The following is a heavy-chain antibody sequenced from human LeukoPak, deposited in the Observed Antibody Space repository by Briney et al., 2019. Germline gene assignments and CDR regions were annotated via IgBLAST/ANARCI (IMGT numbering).Heavy chain of an antibody. V-gene: IGHV3-74*01. CDR3: AREDSSGTRPVDC. D-gene: IGHD3-22*01. Sequence: GGSLRLSCAASGLTFSSHWMHWVRQAPGKGLVWVSRITNDGSSTTYADSVKGRFTISRDNAKNSLYLQMSSLRAEDTAVYYCAREDSSGTRPVDCWGQGTLVTVSS. CDR1: GLTFSSHW. CDR2: ITNDGSST. J-gene: IGHJ4*02.